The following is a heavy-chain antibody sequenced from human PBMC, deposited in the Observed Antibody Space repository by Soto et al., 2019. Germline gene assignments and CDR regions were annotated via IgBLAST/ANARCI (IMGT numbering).Heavy chain of an antibody. CDR2: ISYDGSNK. J-gene: IGHJ6*02. Sequence: LRLSCAASGFTFSSYGMHWVRHAPVNGLEWVAVISYDGSNKYYADSVKGRFTISRDNSKNTLYLQMNSLRAEDTAVYYCAKDGDSSSWYLDYYYYGMDVWGQGTTVTVSS. V-gene: IGHV3-30*18. CDR3: AKDGDSSSWYLDYYYYGMDV. CDR1: GFTFSSYG. D-gene: IGHD6-13*01.